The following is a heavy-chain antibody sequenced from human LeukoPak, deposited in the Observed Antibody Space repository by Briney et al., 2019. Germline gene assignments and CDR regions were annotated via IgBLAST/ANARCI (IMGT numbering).Heavy chain of an antibody. J-gene: IGHJ4*02. Sequence: PGGSLRLSCAASGFTFSSYAMHWVRQAPGKGLEWVAVIWYDGSNKYYADSVKGRFTISRDNSKNTLYLQMNSLRAEDTAVYYCARERRDGYNTCFDYWGQGTLVTVSS. V-gene: IGHV3-33*01. CDR1: GFTFSSYA. CDR3: ARERRDGYNTCFDY. CDR2: IWYDGSNK. D-gene: IGHD5-24*01.